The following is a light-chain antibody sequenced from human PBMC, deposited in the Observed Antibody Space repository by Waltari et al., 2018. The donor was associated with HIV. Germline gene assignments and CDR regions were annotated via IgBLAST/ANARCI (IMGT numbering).Light chain of an antibody. J-gene: IGLJ1*01. V-gene: IGLV3-19*01. CDR2: GSN. Sequence: SSELTQDPLVSVAPGQTARITCQGDILRFYYGSWYQQRTGQAPRLLSYGSNNRPSGIPDRFSGSTSGNTMSLTITATRAEDEGDYFCSSRDTTGRFWVFG. CDR1: ILRFYY. CDR3: SSRDTTGRFWV.